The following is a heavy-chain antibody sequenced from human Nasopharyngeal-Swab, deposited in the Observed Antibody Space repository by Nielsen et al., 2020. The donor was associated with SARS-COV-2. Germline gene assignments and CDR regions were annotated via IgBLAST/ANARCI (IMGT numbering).Heavy chain of an antibody. CDR3: ARTDTHTIFGVAIGYNWFDP. J-gene: IGHJ5*02. D-gene: IGHD3-3*01. CDR1: GYTFTSYA. V-gene: IGHV7-4-1*02. CDR2: INTNTGNP. Sequence: ASVKVSCKASGYTFTSYAMNWVRQAPAQGLEWMGWINTNTGNPTYAQGFTGRFVFSLDTSVSTAYLQISSLKAEDTAVYYCARTDTHTIFGVAIGYNWFDPWGQGTLVTVSS.